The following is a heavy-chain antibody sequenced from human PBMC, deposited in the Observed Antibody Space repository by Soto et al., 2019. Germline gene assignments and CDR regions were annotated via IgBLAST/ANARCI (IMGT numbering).Heavy chain of an antibody. D-gene: IGHD3-22*01. CDR1: GGSISSGGYY. Sequence: SETLSLTCTVSGGSISSGGYYWSWIRQHPGKGLEWIGYIYYSGSAYYNPSLKSRVTISVDTSKNQFSLKLSSVTAADTAVYYCAREYYYDSSGCFDYWGQGTPVTVSS. CDR3: AREYYYDSSGCFDY. V-gene: IGHV4-31*03. J-gene: IGHJ4*02. CDR2: IYYSGSA.